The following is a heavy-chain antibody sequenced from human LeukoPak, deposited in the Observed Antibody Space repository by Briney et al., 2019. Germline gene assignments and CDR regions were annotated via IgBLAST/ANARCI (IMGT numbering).Heavy chain of an antibody. Sequence: ASVKVSCKASSYTFTNYAFTWVRQAPGQGLEWMGWISAYNGNTNYAQKLQGRVTMTTNTSTSTAYMELRSLRSDDTAVYYCARGLEWLTRRHTWFDPWGQGTLVTVSS. CDR2: ISAYNGNT. J-gene: IGHJ5*02. D-gene: IGHD3-3*01. CDR1: SYTFTNYA. CDR3: ARGLEWLTRRHTWFDP. V-gene: IGHV1-18*01.